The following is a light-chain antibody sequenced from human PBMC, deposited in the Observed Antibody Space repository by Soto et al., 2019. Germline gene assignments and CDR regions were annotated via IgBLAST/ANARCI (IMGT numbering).Light chain of an antibody. CDR1: RSLFYSPHNKSY. CDR3: QHYYRAPRT. CDR2: WAS. J-gene: IGKJ2*01. V-gene: IGKV4-1*01. Sequence: DIVMTQSPDSLAVSLGERATINCTSGRSLFYSPHNKSYLAWYQQKVGQPPQMLIYWASTRESGVPDRFRGSGSGTDFTLTISSLQADDVAVYYCQHYYRAPRTFGQGTKLE.